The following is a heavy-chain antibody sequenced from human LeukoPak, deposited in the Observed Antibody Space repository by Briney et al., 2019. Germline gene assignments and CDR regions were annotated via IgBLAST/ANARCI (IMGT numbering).Heavy chain of an antibody. J-gene: IGHJ6*03. CDR2: ISSSGSTI. CDR3: ARTTEAHSWRTRYYDYYMDV. Sequence: GVLRLSCAASGFTFSDYYMSWIRQAPGKGLEWVSYISSSGSTIYYADSVKGRFTISRDNAKNSLYLQMNSLRAEDTAVYYCARTTEAHSWRTRYYDYYMDVWGKGTTVTVSS. CDR1: GFTFSDYY. V-gene: IGHV3-11*01. D-gene: IGHD6-13*01.